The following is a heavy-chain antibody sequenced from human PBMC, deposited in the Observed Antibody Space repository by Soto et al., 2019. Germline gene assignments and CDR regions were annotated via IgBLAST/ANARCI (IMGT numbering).Heavy chain of an antibody. Sequence: QLQLQESGPGLVKPSETLSLTCTVSGGSISSSSYYWGWIRQPPGKGLEWIGSIYYSGSTYYNPSLKSRVTISVDTSKNQFSLKLSSVTAADTAVYYCARNRGRLGLQIDPWGQGTLVTVSS. V-gene: IGHV4-39*01. D-gene: IGHD3-16*01. CDR1: GGSISSSSYY. CDR3: ARNRGRLGLQIDP. CDR2: IYYSGST. J-gene: IGHJ5*02.